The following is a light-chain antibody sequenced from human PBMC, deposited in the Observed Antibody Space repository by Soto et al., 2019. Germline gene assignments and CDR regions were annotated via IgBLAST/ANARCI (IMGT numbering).Light chain of an antibody. CDR3: QQYHNWPA. V-gene: IGKV3D-15*01. J-gene: IGKJ1*01. Sequence: VLTQSPVTLSLSPGERATLSCRASQSVSSSYLAWYQQKPGQAPRLLIYGASSRATGIPDRFSGSGSGTEFTLTISSLQSEDFAVYYCQQYHNWPAFGQGTKVDI. CDR2: GAS. CDR1: QSVSSSY.